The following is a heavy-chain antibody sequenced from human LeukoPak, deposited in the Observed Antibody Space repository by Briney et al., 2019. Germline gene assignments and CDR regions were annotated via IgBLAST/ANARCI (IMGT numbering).Heavy chain of an antibody. V-gene: IGHV5-51*01. CDR2: IYPDDSDT. CDR3: ARLRGATMPNPFDY. J-gene: IGHJ4*02. CDR1: GYSFTNYW. Sequence: GESLQISCKGSGYSFTNYWIGWVRPMPGKGLEWMGIIYPDDSDTRYSPSFQGQVTISGDKSISIVHLQWRSLKASDTAMYYCARLRGATMPNPFDYWGQGTLVTVSS. D-gene: IGHD1-26*01.